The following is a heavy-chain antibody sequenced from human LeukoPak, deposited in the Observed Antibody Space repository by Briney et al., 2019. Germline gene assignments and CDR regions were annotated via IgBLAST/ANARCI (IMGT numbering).Heavy chain of an antibody. V-gene: IGHV5-51*01. D-gene: IGHD5-18*01. CDR2: IYPGDSDT. J-gene: IGHJ4*02. CDR3: ARRRGRGYSYGPIDY. CDR1: GYSFTSYW. Sequence: GESLKISCKGSGYSFTSYWIGWVRQMPGKGLEWMGIIYPGDSDTRYSPSFQGQVTISADKTTSTAYLQWSSLKASDTAMYYCARRRGRGYSYGPIDYWGQGTLVTVSS.